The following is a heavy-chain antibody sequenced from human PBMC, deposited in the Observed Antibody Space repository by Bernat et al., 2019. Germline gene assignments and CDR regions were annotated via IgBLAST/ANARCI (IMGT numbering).Heavy chain of an antibody. V-gene: IGHV5-51*01. Sequence: EVQLVQSGAEVKKPGESLKISCKGSGYSFTSYWIGWVRQMPGKGLEWMGIIYPGDSDTRYSPSFQGQVTISADKSISTAYLQWSSLKASDTAMYYCARHSQSSGPLDAFDIWGQGTMVTVSS. D-gene: IGHD6-19*01. CDR2: IYPGDSDT. CDR1: GYSFTSYW. J-gene: IGHJ3*02. CDR3: ARHSQSSGPLDAFDI.